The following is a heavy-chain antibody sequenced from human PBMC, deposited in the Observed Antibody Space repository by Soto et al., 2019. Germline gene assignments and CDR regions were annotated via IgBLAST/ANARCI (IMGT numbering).Heavy chain of an antibody. CDR2: IYYSGTS. J-gene: IGHJ5*02. D-gene: IGHD2-2*01. V-gene: IGHV4-39*01. CDR1: GGSIRDDTYY. CDR3: ARLHCDSPNCVPLDP. Sequence: QLQLQESGPGLVKPSETPSLTCTVSGGSIRDDTYYWGWIRQPPGKGLEWIGSIYYSGTSSYNPSLKSRVTMSVDTSKKQLSLRLSSVTAADTAVYYCARLHCDSPNCVPLDPWGQGTLVIVSS.